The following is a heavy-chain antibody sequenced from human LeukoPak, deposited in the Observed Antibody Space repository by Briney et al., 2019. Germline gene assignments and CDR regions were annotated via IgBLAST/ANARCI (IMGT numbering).Heavy chain of an antibody. V-gene: IGHV4-61*02. Sequence: SETLSLTCTVSGGSISSGSYYWSWIRQPAGKGLEWIGRIYTSGSTNYNPSLKSRVTISVDTSKNQFSLQLSYVTGADTAVYYCARGDGYNFYPFDYWGQGTLVTVSS. CDR3: ARGDGYNFYPFDY. D-gene: IGHD5-24*01. CDR2: IYTSGST. J-gene: IGHJ4*02. CDR1: GGSISSGSYY.